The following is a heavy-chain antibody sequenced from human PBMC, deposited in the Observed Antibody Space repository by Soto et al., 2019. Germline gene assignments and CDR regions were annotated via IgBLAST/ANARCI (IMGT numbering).Heavy chain of an antibody. Sequence: SETLSLTCTVSGGSISSYYRSWIRQPPGKGLEWIGYIYYSGSTNYNPSLKSRVTISVDTSKNQFSLKLSSVTAADTAVYYCARADIAKFDPWGQGTLVTVSS. CDR1: GGSISSYY. V-gene: IGHV4-59*01. CDR3: ARADIAKFDP. D-gene: IGHD2-15*01. CDR2: IYYSGST. J-gene: IGHJ5*02.